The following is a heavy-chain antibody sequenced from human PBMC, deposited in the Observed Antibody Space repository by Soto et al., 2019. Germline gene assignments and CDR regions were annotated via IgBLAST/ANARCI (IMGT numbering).Heavy chain of an antibody. CDR1: GCSIRSYH. V-gene: IGHV4-59*01. J-gene: IGHJ6*02. CDR2: IYYSGST. CDR3: ARGGYYGSGSYDSGYYYHCMDV. D-gene: IGHD3-10*01. Sequence: ADPLSLTCTFTGCSIRSYHWSWIRQPPWQALEWIGYIYYSGSTNYNPSLKSRVTISVDTSKNQFSLKLSSVTAADTAVYYCARGGYYGSGSYDSGYYYHCMDVWRSGNPVT.